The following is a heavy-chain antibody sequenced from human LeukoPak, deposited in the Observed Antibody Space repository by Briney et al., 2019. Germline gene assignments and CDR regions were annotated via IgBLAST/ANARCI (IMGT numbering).Heavy chain of an antibody. J-gene: IGHJ5*01. D-gene: IGHD2-2*01. CDR1: GGSFSGYY. CDR3: ARHPAAMLGYNWFDS. CDR2: INYSGST. V-gene: IGHV4-34*01. Sequence: PSETLSLTCAVYGGSFSGYYWNWIRQPPGKGLEWIGEINYSGSTNYNLSLKSRVTISVDTSKNQFSLKLNSVTAADTAVYYCARHPAAMLGYNWFDSWGQGTLVTVSS.